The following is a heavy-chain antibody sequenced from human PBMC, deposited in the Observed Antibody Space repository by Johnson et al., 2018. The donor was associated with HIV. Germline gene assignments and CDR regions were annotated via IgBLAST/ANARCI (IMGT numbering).Heavy chain of an antibody. CDR1: GFTVSSNY. CDR2: IYSGGST. Sequence: VQLVESGGGLVQPGGSLRLSCAASGFTVSSNYMSWVRQAPGKGLAWVSVIYSGGSTYYADSVKGSFTISRDNSKNTLYLQMNSLRAEDTAVYYCARERYGSQAIDGFDIWGQGTMVTVSS. CDR3: ARERYGSQAIDGFDI. D-gene: IGHD2-15*01. V-gene: IGHV3-66*01. J-gene: IGHJ3*02.